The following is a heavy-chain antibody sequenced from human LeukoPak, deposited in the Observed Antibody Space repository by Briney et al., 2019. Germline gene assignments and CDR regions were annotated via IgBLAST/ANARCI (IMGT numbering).Heavy chain of an antibody. CDR2: ISSGGTYE. CDR1: GFTFSNYA. Sequence: GKSLRLSCAASGFTFSNYAMHWVRQAPVKGLEWVSLISSGGTYEYYADSVKGRFTISRDNSKNTLYLQLNSLRAEDTAVYYCARDSTYYYDSGSSGPHYFDNWGQGTLVAVSS. J-gene: IGHJ4*02. CDR3: ARDSTYYYDSGSSGPHYFDN. V-gene: IGHV3-30*01. D-gene: IGHD3-10*01.